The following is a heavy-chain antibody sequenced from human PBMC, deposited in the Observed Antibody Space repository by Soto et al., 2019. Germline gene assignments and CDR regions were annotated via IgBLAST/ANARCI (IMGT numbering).Heavy chain of an antibody. CDR2: INSDGSST. D-gene: IGHD3-9*01. Sequence: GGSLRLSCAASEFTFRSYWMHWVRQAPGKGLVWVSRINSDGSSTSYADSVKGRFTISRDNAKNTLYLQMNSLRAEDTAVYYCARDILTGYYSFDPWGQGTLVTVSS. CDR1: EFTFRSYW. J-gene: IGHJ5*02. CDR3: ARDILTGYYSFDP. V-gene: IGHV3-74*01.